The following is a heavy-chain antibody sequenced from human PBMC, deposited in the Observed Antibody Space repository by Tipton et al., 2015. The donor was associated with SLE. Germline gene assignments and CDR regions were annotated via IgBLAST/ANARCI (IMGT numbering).Heavy chain of an antibody. CDR2: INPNSGGT. V-gene: IGHV1-2*02. Sequence: QSGPEVKKPGASVKVSCKASGYTFTRYYMHWVRQAPGQGLEWMGWINPNSGGTNYAQKFQGRVTMTRDTSISTAYMELSRLRSDDTAVYYCARDRIAVAGTGFDYWGQGTLVTVSS. D-gene: IGHD6-19*01. CDR3: ARDRIAVAGTGFDY. J-gene: IGHJ4*02. CDR1: GYTFTRYY.